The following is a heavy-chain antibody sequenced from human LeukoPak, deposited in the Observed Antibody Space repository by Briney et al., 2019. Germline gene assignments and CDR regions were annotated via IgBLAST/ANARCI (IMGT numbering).Heavy chain of an antibody. CDR1: GGSISTFY. CDR2: IYYTGST. CDR3: ARGTDGRRYFDL. D-gene: IGHD5-24*01. J-gene: IGHJ2*01. Sequence: SETLSLTCTVSGGSISTFYWSWIRQPPGKGMEWIGFIYYTGSTNYNPSLKSRGTISLDTSKNQFSLRLTSVTAADTAVYDCARGTDGRRYFDLWGRGTLLTVSP. V-gene: IGHV4-59*01.